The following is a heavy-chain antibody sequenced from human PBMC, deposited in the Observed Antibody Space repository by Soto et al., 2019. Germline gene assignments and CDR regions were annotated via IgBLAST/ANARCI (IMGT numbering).Heavy chain of an antibody. CDR3: ARDHGGSTWFVGIYYYFGVDV. CDR1: GFTLSSYN. Sequence: EVQLVESGGGLVQPGGSLRLSCAASGFTLSSYNMNWVRQAPGKGLEWVSYISGSSDTIYYADSVKGRFTISRDNAKNSLYLQMDRLRDEDTAVSYCARDHGGSTWFVGIYYYFGVDVWGQGTTVTVSS. CDR2: ISGSSDTI. J-gene: IGHJ6*02. V-gene: IGHV3-48*02. D-gene: IGHD6-13*01.